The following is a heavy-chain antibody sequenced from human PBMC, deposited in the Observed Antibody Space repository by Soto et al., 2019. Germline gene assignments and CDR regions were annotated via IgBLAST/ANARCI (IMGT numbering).Heavy chain of an antibody. Sequence: ASVKVSCKASGYTFTGYYMHWVRQAPGQGLEWMGWINPNSGGTNYAQKFQGRVTMTRDTSISTAYMELSRLRSDDTAVYYCARDLPGTTVNFDYWRQGTLVTVSS. CDR2: INPNSGGT. D-gene: IGHD1-1*01. CDR1: GYTFTGYY. CDR3: ARDLPGTTVNFDY. J-gene: IGHJ4*02. V-gene: IGHV1-2*02.